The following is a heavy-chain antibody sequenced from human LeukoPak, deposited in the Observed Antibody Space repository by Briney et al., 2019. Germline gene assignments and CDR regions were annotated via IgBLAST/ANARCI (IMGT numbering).Heavy chain of an antibody. CDR1: GFTFSSYG. V-gene: IGHV3-30*18. J-gene: IGHJ6*02. CDR3: AKNAVTTVYYYSGMDV. CDR2: ISYDGSNK. D-gene: IGHD4-17*01. Sequence: GGSLRLACAASGFTFSSYGMHWVRQAPGKGLEWVAVISYDGSNKYYADSVKGRFTICRDNSKNTLYLQMNSLRAEDTAVYYCAKNAVTTVYYYSGMDVWGQGTTVTVSS.